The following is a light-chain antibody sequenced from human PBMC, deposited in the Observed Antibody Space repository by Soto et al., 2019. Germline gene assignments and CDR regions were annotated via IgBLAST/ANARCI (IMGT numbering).Light chain of an antibody. Sequence: QSALTQPPSASGSPGQSVTISCTGTSSDVGGYNYGSWYQQYPGRAPKLMIYEVTKRPSGVPDRCSGSKSGNTASLTVSGLQAEDEADYYCSSYAASNNFYFVFGGGTKLT. CDR1: SSDVGGYNY. V-gene: IGLV2-8*01. CDR3: SSYAASNNFYFV. CDR2: EVT. J-gene: IGLJ3*02.